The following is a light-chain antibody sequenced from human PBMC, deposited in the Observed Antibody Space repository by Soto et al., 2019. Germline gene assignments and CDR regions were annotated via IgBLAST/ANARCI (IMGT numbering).Light chain of an antibody. CDR3: QQYNSYWT. Sequence: DIKMTQSPSTLSASVGDRVTITCRASQSISTWLAWYQQKPGKVPKLLIYDVSSLESGVPSRFSGTGSGTEFTLTISSLQPDDFATYYCQQYNSYWTFGQGTKVDIK. CDR1: QSISTW. V-gene: IGKV1-5*01. CDR2: DVS. J-gene: IGKJ1*01.